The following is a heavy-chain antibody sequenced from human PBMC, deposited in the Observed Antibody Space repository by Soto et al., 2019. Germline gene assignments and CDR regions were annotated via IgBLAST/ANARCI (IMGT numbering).Heavy chain of an antibody. V-gene: IGHV3-30*18. D-gene: IGHD3-10*01. CDR3: AKSLLKLLWFGEGEGDYGMDV. CDR2: ISYDGSNK. J-gene: IGHJ6*02. Sequence: GGSLRLSCAASGFTFSSYGMHWVRQAPGKGLEWVAVISYDGSNKYYADSVKGRFTISRDNSKNTRYLQMNSLRAEDTAVYYCAKSLLKLLWFGEGEGDYGMDVWGQGTTVTVSS. CDR1: GFTFSSYG.